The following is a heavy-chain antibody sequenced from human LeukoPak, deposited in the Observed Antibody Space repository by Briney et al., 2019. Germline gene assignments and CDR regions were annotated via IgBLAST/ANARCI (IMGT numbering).Heavy chain of an antibody. CDR1: GGTFSSYA. CDR3: ATTLGATWGAFDV. V-gene: IGHV1-69*13. D-gene: IGHD1-26*01. Sequence: ASVKVSCKASGGTFSSYAISWVRQAPGQGLEWMGGIIPIFGTANYAQKFQGRVTITADESTSTAYMELSSLRSEDTAVYYCATTLGATWGAFDVWGQGTMVTVSS. CDR2: IIPIFGTA. J-gene: IGHJ3*01.